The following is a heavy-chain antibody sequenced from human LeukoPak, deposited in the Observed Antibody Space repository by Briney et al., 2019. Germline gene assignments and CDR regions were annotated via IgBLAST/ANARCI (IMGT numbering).Heavy chain of an antibody. D-gene: IGHD6-13*01. CDR2: ISYDGSNK. V-gene: IGHV3-30-3*01. CDR1: GFTFSSYA. Sequence: PGRSLRLSCAAYGFTFSSYAMHWVRQAPGKGLEWVSVISYDGSNKYYADSAKGRFTISRDNSKNTLYLQMNSLRAEDTAVYYCARASRAYGISWPPDYWGQGTLVTVSS. CDR3: ARASRAYGISWPPDY. J-gene: IGHJ4*02.